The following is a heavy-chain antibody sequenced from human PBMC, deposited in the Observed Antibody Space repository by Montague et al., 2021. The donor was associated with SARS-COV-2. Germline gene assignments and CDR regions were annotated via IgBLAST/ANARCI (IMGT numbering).Heavy chain of an antibody. J-gene: IGHJ6*02. CDR1: GFTFSSYA. CDR2: ISYDGSNK. V-gene: IGHV3-30-3*01. D-gene: IGHD3-10*01. Sequence: LSLSLSASGFTFSSYAMHWVRQAPGKGLEWVAVISYDGSNKYCADSVKGRFTISRDNSKNTLYLQMNSLRAEDTAVYYRARDREITMVRGAPLYGMDVWGQGTTVTVSS. CDR3: ARDREITMVRGAPLYGMDV.